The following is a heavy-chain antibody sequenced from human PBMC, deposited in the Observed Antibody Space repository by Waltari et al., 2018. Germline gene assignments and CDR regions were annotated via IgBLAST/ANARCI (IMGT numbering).Heavy chain of an antibody. Sequence: QVQLVQSGAEVKKPGSSVKVSCKASGGTFSSYTISWVRQAPGQGLEWMGRIIPILGIANYAQKVQGRVTITADKSTSTAYMELSSLRSEDTAVYYCARDRYSSSWYWFDPWGQGTLVTVSS. V-gene: IGHV1-69*08. D-gene: IGHD6-13*01. CDR3: ARDRYSSSWYWFDP. J-gene: IGHJ5*02. CDR1: GGTFSSYT. CDR2: IIPILGIA.